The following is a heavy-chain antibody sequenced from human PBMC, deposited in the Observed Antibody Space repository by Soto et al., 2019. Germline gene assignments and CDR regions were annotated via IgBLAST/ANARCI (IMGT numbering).Heavy chain of an antibody. CDR2: INPNSGGT. D-gene: IGHD6-25*01. CDR1: GYTFTGYY. Sequence: GASVKVTCKSSGYTFTGYYMHWVRQAPGQGLEWMGWINPNSGGTNYAQKFQGRVTMTRDTSISTAYMELSRLRSDDTAVYYCARPLIAAGPYYYYGMDVWGQGTTVTVSS. V-gene: IGHV1-2*02. CDR3: ARPLIAAGPYYYYGMDV. J-gene: IGHJ6*02.